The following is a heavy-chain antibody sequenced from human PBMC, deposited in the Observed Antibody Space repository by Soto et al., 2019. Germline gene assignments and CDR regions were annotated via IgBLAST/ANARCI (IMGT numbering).Heavy chain of an antibody. CDR3: AKMAYYYGSGSYYDY. J-gene: IGHJ4*02. CDR1: GFTFSDYY. Sequence: GGSMRLSCAASGFTFSDYYMSWIRQAPGKGLEWVSSISSSGSSTNYADSVKGRFTISRDNSKNTLYLQMNSLRAEDTAVYYCAKMAYYYGSGSYYDYWGQGTLVTVSS. V-gene: IGHV3-23*01. D-gene: IGHD3-10*01. CDR2: ISSSGSST.